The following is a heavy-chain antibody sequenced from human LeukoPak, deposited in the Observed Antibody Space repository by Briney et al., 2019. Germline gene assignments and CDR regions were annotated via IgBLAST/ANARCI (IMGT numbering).Heavy chain of an antibody. V-gene: IGHV1-18*04. CDR3: ARDNWSEFDP. Sequence: ASVKVSCKASGYRFSSNGISWVRQAPGQGLEWVGWVSTYNSETNYAPKFQGRVTMTKDTSTSTVYMELRSLRADDTAVYYCARDNWSEFDPWGQGTLVTVSS. CDR1: GYRFSSNG. J-gene: IGHJ5*02. CDR2: VSTYNSET. D-gene: IGHD1-20*01.